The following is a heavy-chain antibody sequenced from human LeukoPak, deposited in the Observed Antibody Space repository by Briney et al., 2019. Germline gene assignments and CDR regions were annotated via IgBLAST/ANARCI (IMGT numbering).Heavy chain of an antibody. Sequence: SETLSLTCTVSGGSISSYYWSWIRQPPGKGLEWIGYIYYSGSTNYNPSLKSRVTISVDTSKNQFSLKLSSVTAADTAVYYCVRDNGDYGCDYWGQGTLVIVSS. D-gene: IGHD4-17*01. V-gene: IGHV4-59*01. J-gene: IGHJ4*02. CDR2: IYYSGST. CDR1: GGSISSYY. CDR3: VRDNGDYGCDY.